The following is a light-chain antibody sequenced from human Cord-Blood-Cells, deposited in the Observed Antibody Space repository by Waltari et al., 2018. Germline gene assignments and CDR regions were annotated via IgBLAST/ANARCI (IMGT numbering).Light chain of an antibody. CDR3: QQRSNWLT. J-gene: IGKJ4*01. CDR1: QSVSSY. V-gene: IGKV3-11*01. Sequence: EIVLTQSPATLSSSPGERATLSRRASQSVSSYLAWYQQKPGQAPRPLIYDASNRATGIPARFSGSGSGTDFTLTISSLEPEDFAVYYCQQRSNWLTFGGGTKVEIK. CDR2: DAS.